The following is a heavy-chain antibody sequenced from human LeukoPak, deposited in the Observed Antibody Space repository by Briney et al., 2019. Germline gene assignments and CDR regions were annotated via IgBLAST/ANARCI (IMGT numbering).Heavy chain of an antibody. CDR3: ARVKQYYDFWSGYYTGREWGTPNLIFDY. D-gene: IGHD3-3*01. V-gene: IGHV4-34*01. J-gene: IGHJ4*02. Sequence: SETLSLTCAVSGGSFSGYYWSWIRQPPGKGLEWIGEINHSGSTNYNPSLKSRVTISVDTSKNQFSLKLSSVTAADTAVYYCARVKQYYDFWSGYYTGREWGTPNLIFDYWGQGTLVTVSS. CDR2: INHSGST. CDR1: GGSFSGYY.